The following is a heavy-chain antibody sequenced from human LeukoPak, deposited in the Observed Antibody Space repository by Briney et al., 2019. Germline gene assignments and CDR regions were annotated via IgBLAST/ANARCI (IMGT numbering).Heavy chain of an antibody. D-gene: IGHD1-26*01. Sequence: SETLSLTCTISGGSFSSYYWSWIRQSPGKGLEWIGYIYYIGNTKYNPSLKSRVTISEDTSMNQFSLRLSSVTAADTAVYYSARLASGSYGPLTPFDYWGQGTLVTVSS. CDR3: ARLASGSYGPLTPFDY. V-gene: IGHV4-59*08. CDR2: IYYIGNT. J-gene: IGHJ4*02. CDR1: GGSFSSYY.